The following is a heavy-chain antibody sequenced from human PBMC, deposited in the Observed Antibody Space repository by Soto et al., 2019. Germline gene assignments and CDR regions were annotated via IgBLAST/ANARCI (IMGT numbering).Heavy chain of an antibody. CDR1: GGTFSNSA. CDR2: IMPVFRTQ. Sequence: QVHLEQSGAEVKKPGSSVKVSCKASGGTFSNSAISWVRQAPGQGLEWMGGIMPVFRTQDYAQKFQGRVTVTADESTSTAYMELSGLRSDDTAVYYCARDKDRPQLGGNYYYILDVWGQGTTVTVSS. CDR3: ARDKDRPQLGGNYYYILDV. J-gene: IGHJ6*02. V-gene: IGHV1-69*12. D-gene: IGHD3-3*02.